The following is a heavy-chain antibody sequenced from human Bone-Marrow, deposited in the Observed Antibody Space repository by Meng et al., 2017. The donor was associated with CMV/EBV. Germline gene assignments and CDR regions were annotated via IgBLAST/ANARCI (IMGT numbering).Heavy chain of an antibody. J-gene: IGHJ6*02. D-gene: IGHD2-2*01. CDR1: GGTFSSYT. CDR3: ARDRYCSSTSCYFLYYYGMEV. CDR2: IIPILGIA. V-gene: IGHV1-69*04. Sequence: SVKVSCKASGGTFSSYTISWVRQAPGQGLEWMGRIIPILGIANYAQKFQGRVTITADKSTSTAYMELSSLRSEDTAVYYCARDRYCSSTSCYFLYYYGMEVWGQGNTVTVSS.